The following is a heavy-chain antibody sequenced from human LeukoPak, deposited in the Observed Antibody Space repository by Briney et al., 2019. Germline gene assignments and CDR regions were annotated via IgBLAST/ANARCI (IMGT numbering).Heavy chain of an antibody. CDR3: RLELLRANY. J-gene: IGHJ4*02. V-gene: IGHV3-23*01. Sequence: PGGSLRLSCVVSGFSINNNGLSWFRQAPGKGLEWVSDMSGVGNTYYAESVKGRFTISRDNFKNTFFLQMNSLKTEDTAVYYCRLELLRANYWGQGTLVAVSS. CDR2: MSGVGNT. CDR1: GFSINNNG. D-gene: IGHD1-26*01.